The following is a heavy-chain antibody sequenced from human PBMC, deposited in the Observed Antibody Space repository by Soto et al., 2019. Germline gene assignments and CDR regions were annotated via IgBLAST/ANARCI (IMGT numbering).Heavy chain of an antibody. D-gene: IGHD2-2*01. CDR2: ISHSGNT. Sequence: SETLSLTCTVSGGSISSYYWSWIRQPPGKGLEWIGYISHSGNTNYNPSLKSRVTISLDTSKNQFSLKLSSVTAADTAVYYCARHCSSVSYFVYWGQGTVVTVSS. V-gene: IGHV4-59*08. CDR1: GGSISSYY. J-gene: IGHJ4*02. CDR3: ARHCSSVSYFVY.